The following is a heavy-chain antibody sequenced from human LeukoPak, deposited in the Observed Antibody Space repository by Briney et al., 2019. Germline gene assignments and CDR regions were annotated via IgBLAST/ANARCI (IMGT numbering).Heavy chain of an antibody. J-gene: IGHJ4*02. D-gene: IGHD3-22*01. CDR2: FAPNIGTT. CDR3: ARLLEHYYFDASGYYDDDY. CDR1: GYTFTGFY. Sequence: GASVKVSCKASGYTFTGFYMHWVRQAPGQGLEWMGWFAPNIGTTKYSQKFQGRVTMTRDTSTSEVYMELSRLRSDDTAVYYCARLLEHYYFDASGYYDDDYWGQGTPIIVSS. V-gene: IGHV1-2*02.